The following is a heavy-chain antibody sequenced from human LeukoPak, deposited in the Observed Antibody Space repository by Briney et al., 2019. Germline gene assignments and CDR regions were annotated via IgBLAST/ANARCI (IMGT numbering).Heavy chain of an antibody. CDR3: ASESLIAAAGQYYFDY. J-gene: IGHJ4*02. D-gene: IGHD6-13*01. Sequence: SETLSLTCTVSGYSISSGYYWGWIRQPPGKGLEWIGSIYHSGSTYYNPSLKSRVTISVDTSKNQFSLKLSSVTAADTAVYYCASESLIAAAGQYYFDYWGQGTLVTVSS. CDR2: IYHSGST. V-gene: IGHV4-38-2*02. CDR1: GYSISSGYY.